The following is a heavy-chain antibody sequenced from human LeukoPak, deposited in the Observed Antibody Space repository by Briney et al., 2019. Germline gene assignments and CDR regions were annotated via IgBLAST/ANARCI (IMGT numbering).Heavy chain of an antibody. CDR3: ANNWNLDY. Sequence: GGSLRLSCAASGFTFSSYAMSWVRQAPGEGLEWVSAISNSGGRTYYADSVKGRFTISRDNSKNTLYLQMNSLRAEDTAVYYCANNWNLDYWGQGTLVTVSS. J-gene: IGHJ4*02. CDR2: ISNSGGRT. V-gene: IGHV3-23*01. CDR1: GFTFSSYA. D-gene: IGHD1-20*01.